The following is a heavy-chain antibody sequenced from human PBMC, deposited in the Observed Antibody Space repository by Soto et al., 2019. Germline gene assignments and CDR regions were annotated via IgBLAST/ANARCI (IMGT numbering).Heavy chain of an antibody. V-gene: IGHV4-59*01. D-gene: IGHD6-25*01. CDR3: ARIGGYQGPLAY. J-gene: IGHJ4*02. Sequence: AGTLSLTCSVSGVSISSYFWSWIRQAPGRGLEWIGYTYHRGSTNYSPSLKSRVAISLDTSENQFSLKVNSVTAADTAVYYCARIGGYQGPLAYWGQGPPVT. CDR2: TYHRGST. CDR1: GVSISSYF.